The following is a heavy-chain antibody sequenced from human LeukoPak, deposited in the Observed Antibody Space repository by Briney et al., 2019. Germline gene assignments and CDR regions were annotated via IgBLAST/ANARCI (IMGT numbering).Heavy chain of an antibody. Sequence: GGSLRLSCAASGFTFSSYAMHWVRQAPGKGLEWVAVISYDGSNKYYADSVKGRFIISRDNSKNTLYLQMNSLRAEDTAVYYCARGLYYYDSSGYYNPVVFDYWGQGTLVTVSS. V-gene: IGHV3-30-3*01. J-gene: IGHJ4*02. CDR1: GFTFSSYA. D-gene: IGHD3-22*01. CDR2: ISYDGSNK. CDR3: ARGLYYYDSSGYYNPVVFDY.